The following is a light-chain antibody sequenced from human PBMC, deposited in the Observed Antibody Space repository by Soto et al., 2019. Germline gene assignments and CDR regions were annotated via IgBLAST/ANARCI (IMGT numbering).Light chain of an antibody. CDR3: QQYNNWPFT. CDR2: GAS. CDR1: QSVNSN. Sequence: EIMMTQSPVTLSVSPGERATLSCRASQSVNSNLAWYQQKPGQAPRLLIYGASTRATGIPASFIGNGSGTEFTLTASSLQPEDFAVYYCQQYNNWPFTFXPWTKVDI. V-gene: IGKV3-15*01. J-gene: IGKJ3*01.